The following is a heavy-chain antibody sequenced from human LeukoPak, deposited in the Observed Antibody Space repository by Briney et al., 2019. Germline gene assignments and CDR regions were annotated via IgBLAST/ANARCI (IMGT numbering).Heavy chain of an antibody. CDR3: TTVIRWFGELSDY. CDR1: GFTFSNAW. Sequence: GGSLRLSCAASGFTFSNAWMSWVRQAPGKGLEWVGRIKSKTDGGATDYAAPVKGRFTISRDDSKNTLYLQMNSLKTEDTAVYYCTTVIRWFGELSDYWGQGTLVTVSS. CDR2: IKSKTDGGAT. V-gene: IGHV3-15*01. D-gene: IGHD3-10*01. J-gene: IGHJ4*02.